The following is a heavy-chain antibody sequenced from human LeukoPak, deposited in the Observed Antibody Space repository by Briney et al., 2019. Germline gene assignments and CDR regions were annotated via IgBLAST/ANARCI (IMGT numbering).Heavy chain of an antibody. D-gene: IGHD2-2*01. J-gene: IGHJ4*02. Sequence: GGSLRLSCAASGFTVSSNYMSWVRQAPGKGLEWVSVIYSGGSTYYADSVKGRFTISRDNSKNTLYLQMNSLRAEDTAVYYCASPSVLGYCSSTSCSLDYWGQGTLVTVSS. CDR1: GFTVSSNY. CDR3: ASPSVLGYCSSTSCSLDY. V-gene: IGHV3-53*01. CDR2: IYSGGST.